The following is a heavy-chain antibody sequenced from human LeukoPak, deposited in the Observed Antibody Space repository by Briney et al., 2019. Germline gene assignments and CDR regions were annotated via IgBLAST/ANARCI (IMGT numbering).Heavy chain of an antibody. CDR1: GYSFTIYC. D-gene: IGHD3-10*01. Sequence: GESLKIYCKASGYSFTIYCIGWVPQMPGKGLEWMGIIYPGDSDTKYSPSFQGQVTISADKPISTAYLECNSLKASDTAMYYCVSLYGSGRSPDYWGQGTLVTVSS. CDR2: IYPGDSDT. J-gene: IGHJ4*02. CDR3: VSLYGSGRSPDY. V-gene: IGHV5-51*04.